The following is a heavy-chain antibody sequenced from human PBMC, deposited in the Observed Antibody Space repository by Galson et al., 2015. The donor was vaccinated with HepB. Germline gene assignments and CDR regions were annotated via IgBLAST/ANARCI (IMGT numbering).Heavy chain of an antibody. V-gene: IGHV5-10-1*01. D-gene: IGHD2/OR15-2a*01. J-gene: IGHJ4*02. Sequence: QSGAEVKKPGESLRISCKGSGYSFTTYWISWVRQMPGEGLEWMGRIDPSDSYTTYSPSFQGHVTMSADKSISIVYLQWNSLEASDTAIYYCARHRMTGYYYYFDSWGQGTLVTVSS. CDR1: GYSFTTYW. CDR2: IDPSDSYT. CDR3: ARHRMTGYYYYFDS.